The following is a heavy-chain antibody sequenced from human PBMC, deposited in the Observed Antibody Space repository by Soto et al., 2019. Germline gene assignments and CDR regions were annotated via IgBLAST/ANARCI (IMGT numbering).Heavy chain of an antibody. V-gene: IGHV1-18*01. D-gene: IGHD2-2*01. CDR3: ARDEVPAANWLDP. J-gene: IGHJ5*02. CDR1: GYIFINYG. Sequence: ASVKVSCKASGYIFINYGITWVRQAPGQGLEWMGWISGYNGNTNHAQKLQGRVTMTTDTSTSTAYMELRSLGFDDTAVYYCARDEVPAANWLDPWGQGTLVTVSS. CDR2: ISGYNGNT.